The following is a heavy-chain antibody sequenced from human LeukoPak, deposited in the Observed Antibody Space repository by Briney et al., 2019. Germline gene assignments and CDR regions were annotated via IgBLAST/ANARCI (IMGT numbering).Heavy chain of an antibody. Sequence: ASVKVSCKASGYTFTAYYMHWVRQAPGQGLEWMGWIKPNNGDTNYAQKFQGRVTMTTDTSSSTAYMELSRLRAEDTAVYYCARGDYYDSSGSFDYWGQGTLVTVSS. CDR1: GYTFTAYY. CDR2: IKPNNGDT. V-gene: IGHV1-2*02. D-gene: IGHD3-22*01. CDR3: ARGDYYDSSGSFDY. J-gene: IGHJ4*02.